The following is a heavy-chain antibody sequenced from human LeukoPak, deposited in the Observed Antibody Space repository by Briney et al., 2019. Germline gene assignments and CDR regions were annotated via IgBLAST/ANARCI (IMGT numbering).Heavy chain of an antibody. V-gene: IGHV3-64*01. CDR2: ISSNGGST. J-gene: IGHJ6*02. Sequence: GGSLRLSCAASGFTFSSYAMHWVRQAPGKGLEYVSAISSNGGSTYYANSVKGRFTISRDNAKNSLYLQMNSLRAEDTAVYYCAREGSGFSGYGYYYYYGMDIWGQGTTVTVSS. CDR3: AREGSGFSGYGYYYYYGMDI. D-gene: IGHD5-12*01. CDR1: GFTFSSYA.